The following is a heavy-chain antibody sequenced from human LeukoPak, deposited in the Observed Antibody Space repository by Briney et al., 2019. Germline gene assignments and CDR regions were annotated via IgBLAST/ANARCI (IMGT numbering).Heavy chain of an antibody. Sequence: PSETLSLTCAVYGGSFSGYYWSWIRQPPGKGLEWIGEINHSGSTNYNPSLKSRVTISVDTAKNQFSLKLSSVPAADTAVYYCASYYGSGPFSFNYALDIWSQVTMVTVSS. D-gene: IGHD3-10*01. CDR3: ASYYGSGPFSFNYALDI. CDR1: GGSFSGYY. J-gene: IGHJ3*02. CDR2: INHSGST. V-gene: IGHV4-34*01.